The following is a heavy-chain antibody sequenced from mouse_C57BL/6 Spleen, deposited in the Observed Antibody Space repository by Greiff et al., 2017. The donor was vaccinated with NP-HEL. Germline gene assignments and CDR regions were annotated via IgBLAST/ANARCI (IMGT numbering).Heavy chain of an antibody. Sequence: VQLQQSGAELMKPGASVKLSCKATGYTFTGYWIEWVKQRPGHGLEWIGEILPGSGSTNYNEKFKGKATFTADTSSNTAYMQLSSLTTEDSAIYYCARSPPIYYDYDGRIDYWGQGTTLTVSS. CDR1: GYTFTGYW. CDR2: ILPGSGST. J-gene: IGHJ2*01. D-gene: IGHD2-4*01. CDR3: ARSPPIYYDYDGRIDY. V-gene: IGHV1-9*01.